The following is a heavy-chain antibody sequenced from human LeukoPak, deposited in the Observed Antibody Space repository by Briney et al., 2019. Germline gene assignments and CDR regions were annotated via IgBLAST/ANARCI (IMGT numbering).Heavy chain of an antibody. Sequence: ASVKVSCKASGYTFTGYYMHWVRQAPGQGLEWMGWINPNSGDTNYAQKFQGRVTMTRDTSISTAYMELSRLRSDDTAVYYCARAAPSYYSGSGGFDYWGQGTLVTVSS. D-gene: IGHD3-10*01. V-gene: IGHV1-2*02. J-gene: IGHJ4*02. CDR3: ARAAPSYYSGSGGFDY. CDR1: GYTFTGYY. CDR2: INPNSGDT.